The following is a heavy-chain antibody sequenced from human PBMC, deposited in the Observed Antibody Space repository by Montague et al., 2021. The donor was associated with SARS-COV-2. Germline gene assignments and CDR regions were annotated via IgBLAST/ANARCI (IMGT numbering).Heavy chain of an antibody. CDR1: GFNFRSYY. CDR2: IDNDGRGT. J-gene: IGHJ3*01. CDR3: ARGGFNHGFDV. Sequence: SLRLSCAASGFNFRSYYIHWVRQAPGSGLVWVSRIDNDGRGTIYADSVKGRFTISRDNAKNTLFLQMNSLRADDTAVYYCARGGFNHGFDVWGQGTVVTV. V-gene: IGHV3-74*01.